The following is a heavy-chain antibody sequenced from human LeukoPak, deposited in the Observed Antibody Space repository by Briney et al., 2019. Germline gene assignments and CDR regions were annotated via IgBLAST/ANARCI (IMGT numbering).Heavy chain of an antibody. D-gene: IGHD3-10*01. V-gene: IGHV1-69*04. CDR1: GGTFSSYA. CDR2: IIPILGIA. CDR3: ARDLTMVRQSNYYYGMDV. Sequence: ASVKVSCKASGGTFSSYAISWVRQAPGQGLEWMGRIIPILGIANYAQKFQGRVTITADKSTSTAYMELSSLRSEDTAVYYCARDLTMVRQSNYYYGMDVWGQGTTVTVSS. J-gene: IGHJ6*02.